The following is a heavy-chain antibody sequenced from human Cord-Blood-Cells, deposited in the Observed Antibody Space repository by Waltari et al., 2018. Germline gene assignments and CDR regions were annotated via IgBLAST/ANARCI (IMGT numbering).Heavy chain of an antibody. CDR1: GCTLRSYA. CDR3: ARDGYSGSYYYGMDV. D-gene: IGHD1-26*01. CDR2: IFPIFGKA. Sequence: QVPLVRSGAAVKKPSPSVKVSCKASGCTLRSYALSCERPAPGQGREWMGGIFPIFGKANYAQKFQRRVTITADESTSTAYRELSSLRSEDTAVYYCARDGYSGSYYYGMDVWGQGTTVTVSS. J-gene: IGHJ6*02. V-gene: IGHV1-69*01.